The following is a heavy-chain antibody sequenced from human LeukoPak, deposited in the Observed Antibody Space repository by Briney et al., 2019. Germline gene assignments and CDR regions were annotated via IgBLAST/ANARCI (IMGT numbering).Heavy chain of an antibody. CDR1: GYTFTSYY. CDR3: ARARIYYDSSGYYHPSSYYFDY. CDR2: INPSGGST. V-gene: IGHV1-46*01. Sequence: ASVKVSCKASGYTFTSYYMHWVRQAPGQGLEWMGIINPSGGSTSYAQKFQGRVTMTRDTSTSTVYMELSSLRSEDTAVYYCARARIYYDSSGYYHPSSYYFDYWGQGTLVTVSS. D-gene: IGHD3-22*01. J-gene: IGHJ4*02.